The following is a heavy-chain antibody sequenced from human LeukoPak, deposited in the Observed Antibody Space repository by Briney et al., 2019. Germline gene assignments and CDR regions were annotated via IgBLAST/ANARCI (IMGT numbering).Heavy chain of an antibody. J-gene: IGHJ4*02. CDR2: IRSKAYGGTT. Sequence: GGSLRLSCTASGFTFGDYAMSWFRQAPGKGLEWVGFIRSKAYGGTTEYAASVKGRFTISRDDSKSIAYLQMNSLKTEGTAVYYCTRAYVWGSYRQFDYWGQGSLVTVSS. CDR3: TRAYVWGSYRQFDY. CDR1: GFTFGDYA. V-gene: IGHV3-49*03. D-gene: IGHD3-16*02.